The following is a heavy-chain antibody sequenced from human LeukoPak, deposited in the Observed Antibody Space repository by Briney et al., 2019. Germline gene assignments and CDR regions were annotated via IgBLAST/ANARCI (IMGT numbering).Heavy chain of an antibody. CDR3: AKWYSSSSGWFDP. CDR1: GGTFSSYA. CDR2: IIPIFGTA. J-gene: IGHJ5*02. D-gene: IGHD6-6*01. Sequence: GASVKVSCKASGGTFSSYAISWVRQAPGQGLEWMGGIIPIFGTANYAQKFQGRVTITADESTSTAYMELSSLRSEDTAVYYCAKWYSSSSGWFDPWGQGTLVTVSS. V-gene: IGHV1-69*01.